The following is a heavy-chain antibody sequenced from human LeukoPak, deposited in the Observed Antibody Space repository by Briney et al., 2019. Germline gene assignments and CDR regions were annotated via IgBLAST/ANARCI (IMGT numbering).Heavy chain of an antibody. CDR1: GYTFTSYG. V-gene: IGHV1-18*01. D-gene: IGHD3-10*01. CDR2: ISAYNGNT. CDR3: ARVGFGELFRGGSLVY. J-gene: IGHJ4*02. Sequence: WASVKVSCKASGYTFTSYGISWVRQAPGQGLEWMGWISAYNGNTNYAQKLQGRVTMTTDTSTSTAYMELRSLRSDDTAVYYCARVGFGELFRGGSLVYWGQRTLVTVSS.